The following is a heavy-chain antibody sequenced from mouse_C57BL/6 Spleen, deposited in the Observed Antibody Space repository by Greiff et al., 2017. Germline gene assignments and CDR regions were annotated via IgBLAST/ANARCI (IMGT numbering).Heavy chain of an antibody. Sequence: VQLQQPGAELVMPGASVKLSCKASGYTFTSYWMHWVKQRPGQGLAWIGEIDPSDSYTNYNQKFKGKSTLTVDKSSSTAYMQLSSLTSEDSAVYYCARGSTMVTPYAMDYWGQGTSVTVSS. V-gene: IGHV1-69*01. CDR2: IDPSDSYT. J-gene: IGHJ4*01. CDR1: GYTFTSYW. D-gene: IGHD2-2*01. CDR3: ARGSTMVTPYAMDY.